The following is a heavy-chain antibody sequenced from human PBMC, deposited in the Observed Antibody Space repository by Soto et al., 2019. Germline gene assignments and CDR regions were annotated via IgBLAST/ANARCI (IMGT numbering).Heavy chain of an antibody. V-gene: IGHV3-23*01. CDR1: GFTVSDYY. CDR3: TRETVAGITGLDY. Sequence: PGGSLRLSCAASGFTVSDYYMNWVRQAPGKGLEWVSGISVSDAFIYYADSVRGRFSISRDASENILYLQMNSLRVDDTALYYCTRETVAGITGLDYWGPGTLVTVSS. CDR2: ISVSDAFI. J-gene: IGHJ4*02. D-gene: IGHD1-20*01.